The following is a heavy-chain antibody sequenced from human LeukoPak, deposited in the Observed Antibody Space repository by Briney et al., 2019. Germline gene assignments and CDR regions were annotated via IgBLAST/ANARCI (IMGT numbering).Heavy chain of an antibody. J-gene: IGHJ4*02. CDR3: AKGLRSITIFGVVRDPPLYYFDY. CDR1: GFTFSSYA. CDR2: ISGSGGST. V-gene: IGHV3-23*01. Sequence: GGSLRLSCAASGFTFSSYAMSWVRQAPGKGLEWVSAISGSGGSTYYADSVKGRFTISRDNPKNTLYLQMNSLRAEDTAVYYCAKGLRSITIFGVVRDPPLYYFDYWGKGALVTVSS. D-gene: IGHD3-3*01.